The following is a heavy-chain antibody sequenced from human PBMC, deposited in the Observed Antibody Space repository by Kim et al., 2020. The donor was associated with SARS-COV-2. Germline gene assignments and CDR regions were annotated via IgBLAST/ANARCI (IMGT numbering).Heavy chain of an antibody. J-gene: IGHJ5*02. CDR3: ARGTHGGWPDP. CDR2: IYAGSGNT. D-gene: IGHD3-16*01. CDR1: GYTFTNDA. Sequence: ASVKVSCKAFGYTFTNDAIHWLRQAPGQRPEWLGYIYAGSGNTKYSEKVQGRLTMTRDTSATTASMDLGGLRSDDTARYFFARGTHGGWPDPWGQGTLVT. V-gene: IGHV1-3*01.